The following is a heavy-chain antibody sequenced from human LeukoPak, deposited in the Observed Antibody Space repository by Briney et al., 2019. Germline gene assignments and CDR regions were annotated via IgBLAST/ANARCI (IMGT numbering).Heavy chain of an antibody. V-gene: IGHV4-39*07. CDR2: INHSGST. D-gene: IGHD2-2*01. J-gene: IGHJ4*02. CDR3: ARGRGLFVWYCSSTSCYAGFDY. CDR1: GGSISSGGYY. Sequence: SETLSLTCTVSGGSISSGGYYWSWIRQPPGKGLEWIGEINHSGSTNYNPSLKSRVTISVDTSKNQFSLKLSSVTAADTAVYYCARGRGLFVWYCSSTSCYAGFDYWGQGTLVTVSS.